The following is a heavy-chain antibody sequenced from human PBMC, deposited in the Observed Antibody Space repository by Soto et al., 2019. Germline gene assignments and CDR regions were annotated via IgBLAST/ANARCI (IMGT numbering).Heavy chain of an antibody. Sequence: QVQLVQSGAEVKKPGASVKVSCKSSSYTFTSYVLRWVRQAPGQGLEWMVWLSAYNGNTNYAQKLQGRVTMTPDTSTSTAYMELRSLRSDETAVYYCARVTTVETGNYWGKGTLVTVSS. CDR3: ARVTTVETGNY. CDR1: SYTFTSYV. J-gene: IGHJ4*02. V-gene: IGHV1-18*01. D-gene: IGHD4-17*01. CDR2: LSAYNGNT.